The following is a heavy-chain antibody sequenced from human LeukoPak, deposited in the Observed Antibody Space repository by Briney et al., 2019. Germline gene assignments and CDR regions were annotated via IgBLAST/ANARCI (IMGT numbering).Heavy chain of an antibody. Sequence: GGSLRLSCTASGFTFGDYPMSWVRQAPGRGLEWVGFIRSKTFGGTTEYAASVKGRFTISRDDSKSIAYLQMNSLKSEDTAVYYCSREHDSGSCDPYYFDHWGQGTLVIVSS. CDR2: IRSKTFGGTT. J-gene: IGHJ4*02. CDR3: SREHDSGSCDPYYFDH. V-gene: IGHV3-49*04. CDR1: GFTFGDYP. D-gene: IGHD3-10*01.